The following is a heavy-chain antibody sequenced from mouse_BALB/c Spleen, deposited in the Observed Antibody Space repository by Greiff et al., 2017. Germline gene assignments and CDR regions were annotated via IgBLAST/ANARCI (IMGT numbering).Heavy chain of an antibody. CDR3: ARDRRYGSSDWYFDV. CDR2: IWAGGST. J-gene: IGHJ1*01. Sequence: QVQLQQSGPGLVAPSQSLSITCTVSGFSLTSYGVHWVRQPPGKGLEWLGVIWAGGSTNYNSALMSRLSISKDNSKSQVFLKMNSLQTDDTAMYYCARDRRYGSSDWYFDVWGAGTTVTVSS. D-gene: IGHD1-1*01. CDR1: GFSLTSYG. V-gene: IGHV2-9*02.